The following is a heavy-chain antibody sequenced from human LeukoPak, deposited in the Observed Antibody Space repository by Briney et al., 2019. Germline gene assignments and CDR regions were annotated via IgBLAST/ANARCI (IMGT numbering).Heavy chain of an antibody. V-gene: IGHV6-1*01. CDR3: ARVLSNYYDSSGYSDYFDY. CDR1: GDSVSSNSAA. J-gene: IGHJ4*02. Sequence: SQTLSLTCAISGDSVSSNSAAWNWIRQSPSRGLEWLGRTYYRSKWYNDYAVSVKSRITINPDTSKNQFSLQLNSVTPEDTAVYYCARVLSNYYDSSGYSDYFDYWGQGTLVTVSS. CDR2: TYYRSKWYN. D-gene: IGHD3-22*01.